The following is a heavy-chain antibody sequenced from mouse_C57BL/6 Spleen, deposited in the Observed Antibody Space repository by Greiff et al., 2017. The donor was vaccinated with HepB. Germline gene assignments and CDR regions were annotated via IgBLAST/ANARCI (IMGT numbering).Heavy chain of an antibody. CDR3: ARGITTVVAPRYFDY. Sequence: VQLKESGPELVKPGASVKISCKASGYSFTDYNMNWVKQSNGKSLEWIGVINPNYGTTSYNQKFKGKATLTVDQSSSTAYMQLNSLTSEDSAVYYCARGITTVVAPRYFDYWGQGTTLTVSS. D-gene: IGHD1-1*01. J-gene: IGHJ2*01. V-gene: IGHV1-39*01. CDR2: INPNYGTT. CDR1: GYSFTDYN.